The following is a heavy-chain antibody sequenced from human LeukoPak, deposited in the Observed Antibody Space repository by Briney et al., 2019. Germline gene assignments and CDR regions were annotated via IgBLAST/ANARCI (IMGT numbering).Heavy chain of an antibody. D-gene: IGHD3-22*01. J-gene: IGHJ4*02. CDR3: ARHYYYDSSGSPPEIDY. V-gene: IGHV5-51*01. CDR1: GYSFTSYW. Sequence: GESLKISCKGSGYSFTSYWIGWVRQMPGKGLEWMGIIYPGDSDTRYSPSFQGQVTISADKSISTAYLRWSSLKASDTAMYHCARHYYYDSSGSPPEIDYWGQGTLVTVSS. CDR2: IYPGDSDT.